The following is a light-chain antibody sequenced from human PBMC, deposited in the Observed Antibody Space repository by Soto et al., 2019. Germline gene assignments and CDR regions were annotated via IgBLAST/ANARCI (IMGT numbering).Light chain of an antibody. CDR1: QSVSTN. CDR3: HQYSDWPPWT. V-gene: IGKV3-15*01. Sequence: EIMMTQSPATLSVSPGERATLSCRASQSVSTNLAWYQQKPGQAPRLLIYDASIRATGIPVRFSGGGSRTEFTFTISSLQPEDSAVYYCHQYSDWPPWTFGRGTKVDIK. CDR2: DAS. J-gene: IGKJ1*01.